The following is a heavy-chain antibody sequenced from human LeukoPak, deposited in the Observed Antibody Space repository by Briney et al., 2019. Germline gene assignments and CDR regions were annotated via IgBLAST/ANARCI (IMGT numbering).Heavy chain of an antibody. Sequence: SETLSLTCTVSGGSISSSSYYWGWIRQPPGKGLEWIGSISYSGSTYYKSSLKSRVTISVDTSKNQFSLKLSSVTAADTAVYYCARFSSGWYFVRFFDYWGQGTLVTVSS. CDR1: GGSISSSSYY. V-gene: IGHV4-39*07. CDR3: ARFSSGWYFVRFFDY. J-gene: IGHJ4*02. D-gene: IGHD6-19*01. CDR2: ISYSGST.